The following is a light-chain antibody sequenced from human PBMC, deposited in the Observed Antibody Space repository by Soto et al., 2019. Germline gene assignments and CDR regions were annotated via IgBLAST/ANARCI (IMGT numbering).Light chain of an antibody. V-gene: IGLV1-40*01. Sequence: QSVLTQPPSVSGAPGQRVTISCTGSSSNIGAGYDVHWYQQRPGTAPKLLIYGNSNRPSGVPDRFSGSKSGTSASLAITGLEAEDEADYYCQSYDSSLSAPVVFGGGTKVTVL. J-gene: IGLJ2*01. CDR3: QSYDSSLSAPVV. CDR1: SSNIGAGYD. CDR2: GNS.